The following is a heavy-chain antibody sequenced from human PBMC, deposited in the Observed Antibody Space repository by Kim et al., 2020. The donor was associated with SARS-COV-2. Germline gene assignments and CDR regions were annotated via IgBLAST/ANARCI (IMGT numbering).Heavy chain of an antibody. CDR2: IIPILGIA. V-gene: IGHV1-69*04. Sequence: SVKVSCKASGGTFSSYAISWVRQAPGQGLEWMGRIIPILGIANYAQKFQGRVTITADKSTSTAYMELSSLRSEDTAVYYCARGGHYYGSGGKTHKANWFDPWGQGTLVTVSS. D-gene: IGHD3-10*01. CDR1: GGTFSSYA. J-gene: IGHJ5*02. CDR3: ARGGHYYGSGGKTHKANWFDP.